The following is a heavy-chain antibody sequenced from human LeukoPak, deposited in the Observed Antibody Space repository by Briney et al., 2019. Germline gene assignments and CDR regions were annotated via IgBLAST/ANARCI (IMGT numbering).Heavy chain of an antibody. CDR2: INHSGST. J-gene: IGHJ3*02. CDR3: ARAPSTYYYDSTYAFDI. V-gene: IGHV4-34*01. D-gene: IGHD3-22*01. Sequence: SETLSLTCAVYGGSFSGYYWSWIRQPPGKGLEWIGEINHSGSTNYNPSLKSRVTISVDTSKNQFSLKLSSVTAADTAVYYCARAPSTYYYDSTYAFDIWGQGTMVTVSS. CDR1: GGSFSGYY.